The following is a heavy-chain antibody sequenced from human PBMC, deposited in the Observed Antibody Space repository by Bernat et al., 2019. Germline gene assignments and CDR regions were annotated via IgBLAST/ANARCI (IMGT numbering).Heavy chain of an antibody. CDR1: GFTFIDAW. CDR2: IKSKADGGTT. CDR3: TTKQPPRECNGANCYDS. V-gene: IGHV3-15*01. D-gene: IGHD2-8*01. Sequence: EVQLLESGGGLVKPGGSLRLSCAASGFTFIDAWMNWVRQAPGKGLEFIGRIKSKADGGTTDYAAPVKGRFTISRDDSQNMVYLQMTDLKTDDTALYYCTTKQPPRECNGANCYDSWGQGALVTVSS. J-gene: IGHJ4*02.